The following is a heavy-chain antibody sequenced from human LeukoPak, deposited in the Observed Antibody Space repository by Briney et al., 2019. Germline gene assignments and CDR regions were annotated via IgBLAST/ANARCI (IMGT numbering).Heavy chain of an antibody. CDR2: ISSSSTI. V-gene: IGHV3-48*01. CDR3: ARGGFEYSSGWYYFDY. Sequence: GGSLRLSCAASGFTFSSYSMNWVRQAPGKGLEWVSYISSSSTIYYADSVKGRFTISRDNAKNSLYLQMNSLRAEDTAVYYCARGGFEYSSGWYYFDYWGQGTLVTVSS. J-gene: IGHJ4*02. CDR1: GFTFSSYS. D-gene: IGHD6-19*01.